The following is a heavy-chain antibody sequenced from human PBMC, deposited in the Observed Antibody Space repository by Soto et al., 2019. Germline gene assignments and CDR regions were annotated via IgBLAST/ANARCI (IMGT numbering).Heavy chain of an antibody. V-gene: IGHV1-2*06. J-gene: IGHJ6*02. Sequence: ASVKVSCKASGYSFTDYHIHWVRQAPGQGLEWLGRINPKSGVTNYAQRFQGRVTMTRDTSISTAYMELSRLRSDDTAVFFCAAIVGARGHYYYYGMDVWGQGTTVTVSS. D-gene: IGHD1-26*01. CDR3: AAIVGARGHYYYYGMDV. CDR2: INPKSGVT. CDR1: GYSFTDYH.